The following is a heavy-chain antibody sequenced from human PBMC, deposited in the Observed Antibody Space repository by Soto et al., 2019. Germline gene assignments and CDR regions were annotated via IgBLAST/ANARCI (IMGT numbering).Heavy chain of an antibody. Sequence: SETLSLTCTVSGGSISSSSYYWGWIRQPPGKGLEWIGSIYYSGSTYYNPSLKSRVTISVDTSKNQFSLKLSSVTAADTAVYYCARLGMGDIVVVPAAIDYYYGMDVWGQGTTVTVSS. D-gene: IGHD2-2*01. CDR1: GGSISSSSYY. V-gene: IGHV4-39*01. CDR2: IYYSGST. J-gene: IGHJ6*02. CDR3: ARLGMGDIVVVPAAIDYYYGMDV.